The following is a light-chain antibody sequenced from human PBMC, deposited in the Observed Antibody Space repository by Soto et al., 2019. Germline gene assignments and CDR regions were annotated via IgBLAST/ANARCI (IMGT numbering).Light chain of an antibody. J-gene: IGKJ1*01. CDR3: QQYKDWPTT. CDR1: QSVSTT. CDR2: GAS. Sequence: VLTQAPDTVSVSPGQRASLSCRASQSVSTTVAWYHQKPGQAPRLLVYGASTRATGIPARFSGSGAGTDFTLTITSLQSEDFGVYFCQQYKDWPTTFGQGTKVDIK. V-gene: IGKV3-15*01.